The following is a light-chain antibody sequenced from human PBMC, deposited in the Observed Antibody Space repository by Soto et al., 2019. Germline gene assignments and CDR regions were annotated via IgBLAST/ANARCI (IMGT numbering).Light chain of an antibody. CDR2: DAS. V-gene: IGKV1-5*01. CDR3: QQYYRSCT. J-gene: IGKJ2*02. Sequence: DIQLTQSPSTLSASVGDRVTITCRASQSVTDWLAWYQQKPGKAPKLLIYDASSLKSGVPSSFSGSVSGTECSLTNSSLQPDDFTTYYCQQYYRSCTFGQGTKVEIK. CDR1: QSVTDW.